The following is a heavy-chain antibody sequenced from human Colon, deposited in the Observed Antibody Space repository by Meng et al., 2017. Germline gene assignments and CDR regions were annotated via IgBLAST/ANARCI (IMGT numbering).Heavy chain of an antibody. V-gene: IGHV4-34*01. CDR1: GGSFSGYY. CDR3: ARGIIMGSARTYYYGMDV. D-gene: IGHD2-15*01. Sequence: SETLSLTCAVYGGSFSGYYWSWIRQPPGKVLEWIGEINHSGSTNYNPSLKSRVTISVDTSKNQFSLKLSSVTAADTAVYYCARGIIMGSARTYYYGMDVWGQGTTVTVSS. J-gene: IGHJ6*02. CDR2: INHSGST.